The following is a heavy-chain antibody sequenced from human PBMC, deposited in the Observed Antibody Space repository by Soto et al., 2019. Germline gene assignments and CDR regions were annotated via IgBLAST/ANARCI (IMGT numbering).Heavy chain of an antibody. J-gene: IGHJ4*02. Sequence: GGSLRLSCAASGFTFSSYAMIWVRQAPVNGLEFVSAISGIFGSTYYADSVKGRFTISRYNSKNTLYLQMNSLRAEDTAVYYCAKDEETVVPAGVDYWGQGTMVTVSS. D-gene: IGHD2-2*01. CDR1: GFTFSSYA. CDR3: AKDEETVVPAGVDY. V-gene: IGHV3-23*01. CDR2: ISGIFGST.